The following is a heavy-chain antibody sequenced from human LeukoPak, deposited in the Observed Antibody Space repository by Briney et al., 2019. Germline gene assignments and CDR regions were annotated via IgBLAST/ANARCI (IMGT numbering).Heavy chain of an antibody. J-gene: IGHJ4*01. CDR3: ARAYGDYGFDF. CDR2: LVTAGDT. D-gene: IGHD4-17*01. V-gene: IGHV3-13*01. CDR1: GFTFSSYD. Sequence: AGGSLRLSCAASGFTFSSYDMPWVRHATGKGREWVSGLVTAGDTYYAGPVKGRFTISREDAKNSLYLQMNSLRAGDTAVYFCARAYGDYGFDFWGRGTLVTVSS.